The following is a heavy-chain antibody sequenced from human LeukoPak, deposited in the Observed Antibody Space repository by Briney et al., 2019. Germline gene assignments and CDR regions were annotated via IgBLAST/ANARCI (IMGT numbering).Heavy chain of an antibody. CDR3: ATQKRDCYDSSGLD. Sequence: ASVKVSCKDSGYTFTDYYMHWVQQAPGKGLEWMGLVDPEDGETIYAEKFQGRVTITADTPTDTAYMEQSSLRSKDTAVYYCATQKRDCYDSSGLDWGQGTLVTVSS. CDR1: GYTFTDYY. CDR2: VDPEDGET. J-gene: IGHJ4*02. D-gene: IGHD3-22*01. V-gene: IGHV1-69-2*01.